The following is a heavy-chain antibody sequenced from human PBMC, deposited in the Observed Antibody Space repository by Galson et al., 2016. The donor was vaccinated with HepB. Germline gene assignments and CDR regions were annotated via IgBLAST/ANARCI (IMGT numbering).Heavy chain of an antibody. V-gene: IGHV3-11*06. CDR2: ISSSGTYT. J-gene: IGHJ5*02. D-gene: IGHD2-2*01. Sequence: SLRLSCAASGFTFSNYYMSWIRQAPGKGLEWISYISSSGTYTDYADSVKGRFTISRDNAKYSLYLQMNSPRAEDTAVYYCARDGVVVPAANWFDPWGQGTLVIVSS. CDR1: GFTFSNYY. CDR3: ARDGVVVPAANWFDP.